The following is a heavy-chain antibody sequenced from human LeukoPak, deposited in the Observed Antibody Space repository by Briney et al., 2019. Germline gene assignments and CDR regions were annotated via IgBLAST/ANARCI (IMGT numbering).Heavy chain of an antibody. D-gene: IGHD3-9*01. Sequence: GGSLRLSCADSGFTFSVYWMSWVRQAPGKGLEWLANIKQDGSETYYVDSVNGRFTISRDNAKNSLYLQMNSLRAEDTAVYYCARDRSDILTGYNDAFDIWGQGTMVTVSS. CDR1: GFTFSVYW. V-gene: IGHV3-7*01. CDR3: ARDRSDILTGYNDAFDI. CDR2: IKQDGSET. J-gene: IGHJ3*02.